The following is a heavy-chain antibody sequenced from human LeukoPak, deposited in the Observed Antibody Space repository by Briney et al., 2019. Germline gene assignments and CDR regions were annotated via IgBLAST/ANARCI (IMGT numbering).Heavy chain of an antibody. J-gene: IGHJ4*02. CDR1: GGSMNNDY. D-gene: IGHD4-23*01. CDR2: IYYSGST. CDR3: ARGNGGNSGDPSVEIDY. Sequence: SETLSLTCTVSGGSMNNDYWSWVRQPPGKGLEWIGYIYYSGSTNYNPSLKSRVTISVDTSKNQFSLKLSSVTAADTAVYYCARGNGGNSGDPSVEIDYWGQGTLVTVSS. V-gene: IGHV4-59*01.